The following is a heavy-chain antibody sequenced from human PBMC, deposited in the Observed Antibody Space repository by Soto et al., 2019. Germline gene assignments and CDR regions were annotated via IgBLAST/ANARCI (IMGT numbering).Heavy chain of an antibody. J-gene: IGHJ2*01. D-gene: IGHD3-10*01. CDR1: GFSLSTSGVG. Sequence: QITLKESGPTLVTPTQTLTLTCTFSGFSLSTSGVGVGWIRQPPGKALEWLALIYWDDDKRFSPSLKSRLTITKDSSKNQVVLTVANMDPVDTATYYCVRRSRISMGWTVRYWYFDLWGRGTLVTVSS. CDR3: VRRSRISMGWTVRYWYFDL. CDR2: IYWDDDK. V-gene: IGHV2-5*02.